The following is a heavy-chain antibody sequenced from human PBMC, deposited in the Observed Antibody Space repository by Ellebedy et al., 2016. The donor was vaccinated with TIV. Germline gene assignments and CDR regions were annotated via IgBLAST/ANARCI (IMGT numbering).Heavy chain of an antibody. CDR2: IKSKTDAGTR. D-gene: IGHD7-27*01. CDR1: GFTFTNAW. V-gene: IGHV3-15*01. CDR3: SAGTGKTDFDY. J-gene: IGHJ4*02. Sequence: GESLKISCAASGFTFTNAWVSWVRQAPRKGLEWVGRIKSKTDAGTRDFAAPVKGRFLISRDDSKSTVYLQMTSLKIEDTAVYYCSAGTGKTDFDYWGQGTLVTVSS.